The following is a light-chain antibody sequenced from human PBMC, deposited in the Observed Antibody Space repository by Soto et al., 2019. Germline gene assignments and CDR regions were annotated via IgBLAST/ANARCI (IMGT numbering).Light chain of an antibody. CDR1: QAITND. V-gene: IGKV1-17*01. CDR2: AAS. CDR3: LQHNSYPRT. Sequence: DIQMTQSPSSLSASVGDRVTITCRASQAITNDLSWYQQKPGEPPKLLIYAASTLHSGVPSRFSGSGSWTEFTLTISSLQPEDFATYFCLQHNSYPRTFGQGTKVEIK. J-gene: IGKJ1*01.